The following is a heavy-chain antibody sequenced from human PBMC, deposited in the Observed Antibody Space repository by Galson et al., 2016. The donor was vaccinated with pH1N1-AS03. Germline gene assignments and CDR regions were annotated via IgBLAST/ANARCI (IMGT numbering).Heavy chain of an antibody. D-gene: IGHD3-10*01. CDR2: INVGNGNT. V-gene: IGHV1-3*01. CDR1: GYTFTKYA. CDR3: ARDPYYGSGTYSYGVLNLFDP. Sequence: SVKVSCKASGYTFTKYAIHWVRQAPGQRPEWMGWINVGNGNTKYSQKFQGRVTITRDSSANTAYMELSSLRSEDTAVFYCARDPYYGSGTYSYGVLNLFDPWGQGTLVTVSS. J-gene: IGHJ5*02.